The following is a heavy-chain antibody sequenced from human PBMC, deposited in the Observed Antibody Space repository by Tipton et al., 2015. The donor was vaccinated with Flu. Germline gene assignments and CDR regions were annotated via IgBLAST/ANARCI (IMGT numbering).Heavy chain of an antibody. CDR1: GFTFTPHW. D-gene: IGHD3-16*01. J-gene: IGHJ5*02. V-gene: IGHV3-7*03. CDR3: ARFAGGP. Sequence: SLRLSCVASGFTFTPHWMSWVRQAPGKGLEWVAHINQDGSEKGYVDSVKGRITISRDNAKNSLYLQMNSLRAEDTAVYYCARFAGGPWGQGTLVTVSS. CDR2: INQDGSEK.